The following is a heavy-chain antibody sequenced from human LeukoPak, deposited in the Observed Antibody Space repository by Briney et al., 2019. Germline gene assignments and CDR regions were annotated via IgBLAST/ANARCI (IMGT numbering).Heavy chain of an antibody. D-gene: IGHD1-14*01. J-gene: IGHJ4*02. CDR2: IYASGSR. V-gene: IGHV4-4*09. CDR1: GVSIIDHY. Sequence: SSETLSLTCTVSGVSIIDHYMSWIRQPPGKGLEWVGYIYASGSRYFNPSLKSRVAISEDTSKNQFSLNMTSVTAADTAMFYCARLKPHCLGAFESWGQGALVTVSS. CDR3: ARLKPHCLGAFES.